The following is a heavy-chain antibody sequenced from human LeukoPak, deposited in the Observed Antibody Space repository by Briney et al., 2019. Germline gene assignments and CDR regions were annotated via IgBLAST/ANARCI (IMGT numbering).Heavy chain of an antibody. CDR2: IISSSSTI. J-gene: IGHJ6*04. Sequence: GGSLRLSCAVSGFTFSSHSMSWVRQAPGKGLEWVSYIISSSSTIYYADSVKGRFTISRGNAKNSLYLQMNSLRADDTAVYYCARAVGHGSGSPRMDVWGNGTTVTVSS. CDR1: GFTFSSHS. V-gene: IGHV3-48*01. CDR3: ARAVGHGSGSPRMDV. D-gene: IGHD3-10*01.